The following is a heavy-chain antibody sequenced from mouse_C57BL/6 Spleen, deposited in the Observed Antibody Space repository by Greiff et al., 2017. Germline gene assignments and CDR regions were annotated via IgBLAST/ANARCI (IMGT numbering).Heavy chain of an antibody. D-gene: IGHD2-4*01. CDR1: GYAFSSSW. CDR3: ARRGDYERWCAY. V-gene: IGHV1-82*01. Sequence: QVQLQQSGPELVKPGASVKISCKASGYAFSSSWMHWVKQRPGTGLEWIGRIYPGDGDTNYNGKFKGKATLTADKSSSTAYMQLSSLTSEDSAVYFCARRGDYERWCAYWGQGTLVTVSA. CDR2: IYPGDGDT. J-gene: IGHJ3*01.